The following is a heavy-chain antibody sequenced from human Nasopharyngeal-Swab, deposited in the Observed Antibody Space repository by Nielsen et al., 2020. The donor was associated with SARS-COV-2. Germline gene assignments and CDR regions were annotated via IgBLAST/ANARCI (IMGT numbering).Heavy chain of an antibody. J-gene: IGHJ4*02. CDR3: ARDESGDYLGLPFDH. V-gene: IGHV4-39*06. CDR2: IFSSGST. Sequence: SETLSLTCVVSGASISSRNNYWGWIRQSPGKGLECIGTIFSSGSTYNPSLKSRVTMAVDTSKTQFPLKLTSVTAADTAVYYCARDESGDYLGLPFDHWGRGTLVTVSS. CDR1: GASISSRNNY. D-gene: IGHD4-17*01.